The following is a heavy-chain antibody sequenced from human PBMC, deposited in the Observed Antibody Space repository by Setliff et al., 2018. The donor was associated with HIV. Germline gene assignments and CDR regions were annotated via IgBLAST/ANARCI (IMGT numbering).Heavy chain of an antibody. V-gene: IGHV4-39*01. CDR3: ARHDFWSGYHNWFDP. J-gene: IGHJ5*02. CDR2: IYYSGST. D-gene: IGHD3-3*01. Sequence: PSETLSLTCVVSGGSINSGRYYWGWIRQPPGKGLEWIGNIYYSGSTYYNPSLKSRVTISVDMSKNQFSLRLASVTAADTAMYYCARHDFWSGYHNWFDPWGQGTLVTVSS. CDR1: GGSINSGRYY.